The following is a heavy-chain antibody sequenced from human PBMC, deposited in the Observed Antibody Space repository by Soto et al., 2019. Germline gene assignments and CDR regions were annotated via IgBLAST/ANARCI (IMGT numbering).Heavy chain of an antibody. J-gene: IGHJ4*02. D-gene: IGHD3-10*01. V-gene: IGHV3-48*02. CDR1: GFIFSNYN. CDR2: ISTSSTRT. Sequence: EVQLVESGGGLLQPGGSLRLSCAASGFIFSNYNMVWVRQAPGKGLECISYISTSSTRTLYADSVRGRFTVSRDNAEYLLYLEMNSLINEDMAVYYCGRVKDGVSGVDYWGQGTLVTVSS. CDR3: GRVKDGVSGVDY.